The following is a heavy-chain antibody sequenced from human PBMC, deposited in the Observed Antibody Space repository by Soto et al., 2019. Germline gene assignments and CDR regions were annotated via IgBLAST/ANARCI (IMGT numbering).Heavy chain of an antibody. CDR1: GFTFSSYS. Sequence: PXXSLRLSCAASGFTFSSYSMNWVRQAPGKGLEWVSSISSSSSYIYYADSVKGRFTISRDNAKNSLYLQMNSLRAEDTAVYYCARDDRDGYNPFDYWGQGTLVTVSS. J-gene: IGHJ4*02. CDR2: ISSSSSYI. CDR3: ARDDRDGYNPFDY. D-gene: IGHD5-12*01. V-gene: IGHV3-21*01.